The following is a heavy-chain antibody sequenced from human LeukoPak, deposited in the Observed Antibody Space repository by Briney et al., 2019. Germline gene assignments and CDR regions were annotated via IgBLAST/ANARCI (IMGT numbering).Heavy chain of an antibody. V-gene: IGHV4-59*01. J-gene: IGHJ6*02. CDR1: GGSISSYY. Sequence: SETLSLTRTVSGGSISSYYWSWIRQPPGKGLEWIGYIYYSGSTNYNPSLKSRVTISVDTSKNQFSLKLSSVTAADTAVYYCARARYYDFWSGYFEPYYGMDVWGQGTTVTVSS. CDR3: ARARYYDFWSGYFEPYYGMDV. CDR2: IYYSGST. D-gene: IGHD3-3*01.